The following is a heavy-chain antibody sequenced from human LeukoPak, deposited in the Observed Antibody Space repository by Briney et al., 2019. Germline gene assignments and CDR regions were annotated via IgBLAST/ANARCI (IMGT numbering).Heavy chain of an antibody. CDR3: AREYQLLIDY. CDR2: IYYSGST. V-gene: IGHV4-39*07. D-gene: IGHD2-2*01. CDR1: GGSISSYY. J-gene: IGHJ4*02. Sequence: SETLSLTCTVSGGSISSYYWGWIRQPPGKGLEWIGNIYYSGSTYYNPSLKSRVTISVDTSKNQFSLKLSSVTAADTAVYYCAREYQLLIDYWGQGTLVTVSS.